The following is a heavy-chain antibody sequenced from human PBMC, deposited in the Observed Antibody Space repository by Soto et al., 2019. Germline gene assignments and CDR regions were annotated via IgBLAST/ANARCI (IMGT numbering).Heavy chain of an antibody. D-gene: IGHD3-16*01. CDR2: INPSGGST. J-gene: IGHJ4*02. Sequence: ASVKVSCKASGYTFTSYYMHWVRQAPGQGLEWMGIINPSGGSTSYAQKFQGRVTMTRDTSTSTVYMELSSLRSEDTAVHYCARASYGQGIGDYWGQGTMVTVYS. CDR3: ARASYGQGIGDY. CDR1: GYTFTSYY. V-gene: IGHV1-46*01.